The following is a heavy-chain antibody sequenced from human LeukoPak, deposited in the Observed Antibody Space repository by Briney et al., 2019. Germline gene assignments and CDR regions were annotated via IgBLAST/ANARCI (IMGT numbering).Heavy chain of an antibody. CDR2: INPNSGGT. CDR1: GYTFTGYY. D-gene: IGHD3-22*01. J-gene: IGHJ4*02. V-gene: IGHV1-2*02. Sequence: GASVKVSCKASGYTFTGYYMHWVRQAPGQGLEWMGWINPNSGGTNYAQKLQGRVTMTTDTSTSTAYMELRSLRSDDTAVYYCARDKREYYYDSSGYNDYWGQGTLVTVSS. CDR3: ARDKREYYYDSSGYNDY.